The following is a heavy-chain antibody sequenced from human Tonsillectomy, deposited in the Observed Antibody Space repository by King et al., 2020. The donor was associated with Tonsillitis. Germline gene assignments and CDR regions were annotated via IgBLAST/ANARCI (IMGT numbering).Heavy chain of an antibody. Sequence: VQLVESGAEVKKPGASVKVSCKASGYTFTGYHMHWVRQARGQGLEWMGWISPNSGGTNDAQMFQGRVTMTRDTSITTAYMELSGLRSDDTAVYYCAKIGTAYGAFDIWGQGTMVTVSS. CDR2: ISPNSGGT. D-gene: IGHD3-10*01. J-gene: IGHJ3*02. V-gene: IGHV1-2*02. CDR3: AKIGTAYGAFDI. CDR1: GYTFTGYH.